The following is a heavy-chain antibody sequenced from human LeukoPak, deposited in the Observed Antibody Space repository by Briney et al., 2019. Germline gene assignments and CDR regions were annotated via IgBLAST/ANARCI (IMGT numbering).Heavy chain of an antibody. CDR2: IASDGSST. J-gene: IGHJ4*02. CDR1: GFTFSSYW. D-gene: IGHD2-2*01. Sequence: GGSLRLSCAASGFTFSSYWMNWVRQAPGKGLVWVSRIASDGSSTTYADSVKGRFTISKDNAKNTVYLQMNNLRAEDTAVYYCVSFYETYWGRGTLVTVSS. V-gene: IGHV3-74*01. CDR3: VSFYETY.